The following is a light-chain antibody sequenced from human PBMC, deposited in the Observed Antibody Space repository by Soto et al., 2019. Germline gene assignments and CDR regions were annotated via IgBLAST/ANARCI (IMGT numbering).Light chain of an antibody. CDR3: QQYGSSL. CDR1: QSVSSSY. Sequence: EIVLTQSPGTLSLSPGERATLSCRASQSVSSSYLAWYQQKPGQAPRLLIYGASSSATGIPDRFSGSGSGTDFTLTISSLEPEEFAVYYCQQYGSSLFGPGTKVDIK. V-gene: IGKV3-20*01. CDR2: GAS. J-gene: IGKJ3*01.